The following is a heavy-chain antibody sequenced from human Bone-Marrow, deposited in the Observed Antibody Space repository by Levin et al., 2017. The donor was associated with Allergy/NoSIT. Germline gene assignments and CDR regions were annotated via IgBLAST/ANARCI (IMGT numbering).Heavy chain of an antibody. J-gene: IGHJ4*02. D-gene: IGHD2-2*01. CDR2: IIPIFGTA. Sequence: ASVKVSCKASGGTFSSYAISWVRQAPGQGLEWMGGIIPIFGTANYAQKFQGRVTITADESTSTAYMELSSLRSEDTAVYYCARDVDFKRGTSAFDHWGQGTLVTVSS. CDR1: GGTFSSYA. CDR3: ARDVDFKRGTSAFDH. V-gene: IGHV1-69*13.